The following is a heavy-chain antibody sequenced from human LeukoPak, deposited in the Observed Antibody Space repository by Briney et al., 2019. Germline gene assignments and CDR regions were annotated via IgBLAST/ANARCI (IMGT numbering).Heavy chain of an antibody. D-gene: IGHD3-22*01. J-gene: IGHJ4*02. CDR2: ITGNALHT. CDR3: AKLQDFYDNSGYSYFDN. Sequence: SGGSLRLSCAASGFTFSNYAMSWVRQAPRKGLEWVSSITGNALHTYQTDFINGRFTLSRDDSKNTLYLHLISMRVEDTAVYYCAKLQDFYDNSGYSYFDNWGRGTLVSVSS. V-gene: IGHV3-23*01. CDR1: GFTFSNYA.